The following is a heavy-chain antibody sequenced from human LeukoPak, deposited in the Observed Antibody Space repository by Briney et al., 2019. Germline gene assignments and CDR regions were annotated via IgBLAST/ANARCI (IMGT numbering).Heavy chain of an antibody. D-gene: IGHD3-22*01. CDR2: INHSGST. V-gene: IGHV4-34*01. CDR1: GGSFSGYY. J-gene: IGHJ5*02. CDR3: ARYPDYYDSGLGAYNWFDP. Sequence: SETLSLTCAVYGGSFSGYYWSWIRQPPGKGLEWIGEINHSGSTNYNPSLKSRVTISVDTSKNQFSLKLSSVTAADTAVYYCARYPDYYDSGLGAYNWFDPWGRGTLVTVSS.